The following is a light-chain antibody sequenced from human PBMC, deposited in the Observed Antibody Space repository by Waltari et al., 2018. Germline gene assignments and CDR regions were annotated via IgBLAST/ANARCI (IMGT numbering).Light chain of an antibody. CDR2: AAT. Sequence: DIQVIQSPSSLSASVRDRVTITCRASQSISDYLNWFQVKPGRAPNLLIYAATGLQSGVPSRFNGSGSGAHFTLTISRLRPEDSASYFCQQNYRTPPTFGQGTKVEI. CDR3: QQNYRTPPT. J-gene: IGKJ1*01. V-gene: IGKV1-39*01. CDR1: QSISDY.